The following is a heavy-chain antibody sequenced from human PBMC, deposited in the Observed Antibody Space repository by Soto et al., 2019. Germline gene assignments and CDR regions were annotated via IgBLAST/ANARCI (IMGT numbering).Heavy chain of an antibody. CDR3: ASKSGGIAC. V-gene: IGHV3-23*01. J-gene: IGHJ4*02. CDR2: VSGSGNKT. CDR1: GFIFSNYA. Sequence: EVKLLESGGGLVQPGGSLRLSCAASGFIFSNYAMTWVRQAPGKGLECVSSVSGSGNKTYYADSMKGHFTISRDNSKTTVFLQLNGLRPEDTAVYYCASKSGGIACWGQGTLVNLSA.